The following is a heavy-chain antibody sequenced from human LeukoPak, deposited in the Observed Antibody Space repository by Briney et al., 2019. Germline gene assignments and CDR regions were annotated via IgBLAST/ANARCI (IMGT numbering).Heavy chain of an antibody. Sequence: GGSLRLSCAASGFTFSSYGMHWVRQAPGKGLEWVAVKWYDGSNKYYADSVKGRFTISRDNSKNTLYLQMNSLRAEDTAVYYCARGNSFSYGDFPYFGYWGQGTLVTVSS. CDR2: KWYDGSNK. V-gene: IGHV3-33*01. D-gene: IGHD4-17*01. CDR1: GFTFSSYG. J-gene: IGHJ4*02. CDR3: ARGNSFSYGDFPYFGY.